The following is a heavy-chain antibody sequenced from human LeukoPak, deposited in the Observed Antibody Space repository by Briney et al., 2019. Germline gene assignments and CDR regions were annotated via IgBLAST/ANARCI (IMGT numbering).Heavy chain of an antibody. CDR3: ARPYYDFWSGSEYFQH. V-gene: IGHV3-7*01. CDR1: GFTFSNYW. D-gene: IGHD3-3*01. Sequence: GGSLRLSCAASGFTFSNYWMSWVRQAPGKGLEWVANIKQDGSEKYYVDSVKGRFTISRDNAKNSLYLQMNSLRAEDTAVYYCARPYYDFWSGSEYFQHWGLGTLVTVSS. J-gene: IGHJ1*01. CDR2: IKQDGSEK.